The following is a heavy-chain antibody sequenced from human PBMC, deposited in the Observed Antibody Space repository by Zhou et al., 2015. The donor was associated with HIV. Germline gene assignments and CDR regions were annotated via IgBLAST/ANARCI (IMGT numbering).Heavy chain of an antibody. D-gene: IGHD3/OR15-3a*01. CDR1: GGTFSSYA. V-gene: IGHV1-69*01. CDR2: IIPIFGTA. Sequence: QVQLVQSGAEVKKPGSSVKVSCKASGGTFSSYAISWVRQAPGQGLEWMGGIIPIFGTANYAQKFQGRVTITADESTSTAYMELSSLRSEDTAVYYCAREGPWGIMIYGLGGVYRPFDYVGPGNPGHRLL. CDR3: AREGPWGIMIYGLGGVYRPFDY. J-gene: IGHJ4*02.